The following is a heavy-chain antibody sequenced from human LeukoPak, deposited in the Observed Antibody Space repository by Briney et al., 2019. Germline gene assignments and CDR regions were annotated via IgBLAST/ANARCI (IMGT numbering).Heavy chain of an antibody. J-gene: IGHJ4*02. Sequence: GGSLRLSCAASGFTFDDYTMHWVRHAPGKGLEWVSLISWDGGSTYYADSVKGRFTISRDNSKNSLYLQMNSLRTEDTALYYCALQEELAAASLDYWGQGTLVTVSS. CDR2: ISWDGGST. D-gene: IGHD6-13*01. V-gene: IGHV3-43*01. CDR1: GFTFDDYT. CDR3: ALQEELAAASLDY.